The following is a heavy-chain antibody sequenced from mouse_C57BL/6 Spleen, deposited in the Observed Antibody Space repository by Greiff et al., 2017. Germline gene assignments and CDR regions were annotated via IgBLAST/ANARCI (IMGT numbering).Heavy chain of an antibody. CDR2: IYWDDDK. D-gene: IGHD1-1*01. CDR1: GFSLSTSGMG. J-gene: IGHJ1*03. CDR3: ARSFSPDPVTTVVATIWYFDV. Sequence: QVTLKVCGPGILQSSQTLSLTCSFSGFSLSTSGMGVSWIRQPSGKGLEWLAHIYWDDDKRYNPSRKHWLTNSKDTSRNQGFLKITSVDTADTATYYCARSFSPDPVTTVVATIWYFDVWGTGTTVTVSS. V-gene: IGHV8-12*01.